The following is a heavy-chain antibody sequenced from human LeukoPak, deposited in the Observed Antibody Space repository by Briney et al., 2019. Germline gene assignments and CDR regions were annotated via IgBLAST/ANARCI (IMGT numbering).Heavy chain of an antibody. CDR1: GGTFSSYA. Sequence: GSSVKVSCKPSGGTFSSYAISWVRQAPGQGLEWMGGLIPLFGTANYAQKFQGRVTITAEKSTNIAYMELSSLRAEDTAIYYCTRDGGGDWDYWGQGTLVTVS. J-gene: IGHJ4*02. CDR2: LIPLFGTA. D-gene: IGHD2-21*02. V-gene: IGHV1-69*06. CDR3: TRDGGGDWDY.